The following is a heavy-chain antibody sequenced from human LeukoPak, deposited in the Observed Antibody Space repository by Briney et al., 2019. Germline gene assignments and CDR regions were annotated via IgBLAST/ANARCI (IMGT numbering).Heavy chain of an antibody. CDR3: ARTARGSCSGYYYYMDV. D-gene: IGHD2-15*01. CDR1: GFTFSNYA. Sequence: PGRSLRLSCAASGFTFSNYAMHWVRQAPGKGLEWVAVISYDGSNKYYADSVKGRFTISRDNSKNTLYLQMNSLRAEDTAVYYCARTARGSCSGYYYYMDVWGKGTTVTVSS. J-gene: IGHJ6*03. V-gene: IGHV3-30*04. CDR2: ISYDGSNK.